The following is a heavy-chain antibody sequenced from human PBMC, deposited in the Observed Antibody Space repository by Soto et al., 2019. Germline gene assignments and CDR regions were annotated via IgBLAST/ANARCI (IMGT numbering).Heavy chain of an antibody. V-gene: IGHV4-34*01. D-gene: IGHD2-2*01. CDR3: ARIMVMGYQLLNWFDP. CDR2: INHSGST. CDR1: GGSFSGYY. J-gene: IGHJ5*02. Sequence: PSETLSLTCAVYGGSFSGYYWSWIRQPPGKGLEWIGEINHSGSTNYNPSLKSRVTISVDTSKNQFSLKLSSVTAADTAVYYCARIMVMGYQLLNWFDPWGQGTLVTVSS.